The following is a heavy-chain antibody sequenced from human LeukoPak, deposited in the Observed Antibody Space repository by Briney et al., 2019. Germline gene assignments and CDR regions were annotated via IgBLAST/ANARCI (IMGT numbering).Heavy chain of an antibody. J-gene: IGHJ4*02. CDR2: IYYSGST. Sequence: SETLSLTCTVSGGSISSSSYYWGWIRQPPGKGLEWIASIYYSGSTYYNPSPKSRLTILLDTSKSQFSLKLNSVTAADTAMYYCARQSSSSRPNFDYWGQGILVTTSS. CDR3: ARQSSSSRPNFDY. D-gene: IGHD6-6*01. CDR1: GGSISSSSYY. V-gene: IGHV4-39*01.